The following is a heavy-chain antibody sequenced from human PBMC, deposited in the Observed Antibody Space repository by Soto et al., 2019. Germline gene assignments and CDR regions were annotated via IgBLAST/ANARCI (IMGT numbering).Heavy chain of an antibody. J-gene: IGHJ4*02. V-gene: IGHV1-46*03. CDR2: INPSIGTT. Sequence: GASVKVSCKASGYTFTSQNMHWVRQAPGQGLEWMGVINPSIGTTTYAQKFQGRVTMTSDTSTSSVYMEVSSLRSEDTAVYYCISTLGARFDYWGQGTLATVS. CDR1: GYTFTSQN. CDR3: ISTLGARFDY. D-gene: IGHD1-26*01.